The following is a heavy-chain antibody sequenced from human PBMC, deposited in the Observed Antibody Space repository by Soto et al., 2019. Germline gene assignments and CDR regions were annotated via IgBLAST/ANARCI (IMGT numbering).Heavy chain of an antibody. CDR2: ISGYNGNT. J-gene: IGHJ6*02. CDR1: GYTFTNYG. CDR3: AREGQAPYYYYGMDV. V-gene: IGHV1-18*01. Sequence: QVQVVQSGDEVKKPGASVKVSCKASGYTFTNYGFSWVRQAPGQGLEWMGWISGYNGNTKYAEKFQGRVTMTTDTSPSTAHMELRSLRSDATAVYYCAREGQAPYYYYGMDVWGQGTAVTVSS.